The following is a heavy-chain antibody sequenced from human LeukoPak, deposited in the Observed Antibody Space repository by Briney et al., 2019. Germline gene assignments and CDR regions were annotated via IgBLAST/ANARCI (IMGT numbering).Heavy chain of an antibody. CDR3: AKGPYCSGGSCFGGYYFDY. CDR1: GFTFSSYA. CDR2: ISGSGGST. Sequence: PGGSLRLSRAASGFTFSSYAMSWVRQAPGKGLEWVSAISGSGGSTYYADSVKGRFTISRDNSKNTLYLQMNSLRAEDTAVYYCAKGPYCSGGSCFGGYYFDYWGQGTLVTVSS. J-gene: IGHJ4*02. D-gene: IGHD2-15*01. V-gene: IGHV3-23*01.